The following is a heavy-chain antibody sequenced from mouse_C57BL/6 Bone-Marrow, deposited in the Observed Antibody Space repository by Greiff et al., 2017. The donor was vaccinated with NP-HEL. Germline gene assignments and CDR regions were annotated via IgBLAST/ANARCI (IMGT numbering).Heavy chain of an antibody. J-gene: IGHJ4*01. D-gene: IGHD1-1*01. CDR2: ISSGSGTL. CDR1: GFTFSDYG. V-gene: IGHV5-17*01. CDR3: ARTYGSNYYYAMDY. Sequence: EVQRVESGGGLVKPGGSLKLSCAASGFTFSDYGMHWVRQAPEKGLEWVAYISSGSGTLYYADTVKGRFTISRDNTKNTLFLQRNSLRSEDTAMYYCARTYGSNYYYAMDYWGQGTSVTVSS.